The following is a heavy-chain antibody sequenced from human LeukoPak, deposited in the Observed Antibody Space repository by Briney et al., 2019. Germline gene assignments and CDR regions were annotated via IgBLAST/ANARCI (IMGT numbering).Heavy chain of an antibody. CDR2: IKQDGSEK. V-gene: IGHV3-7*04. CDR1: GFTVSSNY. Sequence: GGSLRLSCAASGFTVSSNYMTRVRQAPGKGLEWVANIKQDGSEKYYVDSVKGRFTISRDNAKNSLYLQMNSLRAEDTAVYYCARDAHWFDYWGQGTLVTVSS. J-gene: IGHJ4*02. D-gene: IGHD1-1*01. CDR3: ARDAHWFDY.